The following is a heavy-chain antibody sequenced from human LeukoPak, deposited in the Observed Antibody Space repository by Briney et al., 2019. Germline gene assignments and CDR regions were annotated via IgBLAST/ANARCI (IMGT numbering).Heavy chain of an antibody. CDR3: ARDYRPYSSSWYYDY. J-gene: IGHJ4*02. Sequence: SETLSLTCTVSGGSISSSSYYWSWIRQHPGKGLEWIGNIYYSGSTYYNPSLKSRVTISLDTSKNQFSLKLSSVTAADTAVYYCARDYRPYSSSWYYDYWGQGTLVTVSS. V-gene: IGHV4-31*03. CDR2: IYYSGST. CDR1: GGSISSSSYY. D-gene: IGHD6-13*01.